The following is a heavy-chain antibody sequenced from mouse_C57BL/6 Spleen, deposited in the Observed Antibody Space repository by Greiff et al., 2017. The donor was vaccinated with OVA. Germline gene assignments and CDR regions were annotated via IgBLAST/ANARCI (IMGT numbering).Heavy chain of an antibody. Sequence: EVQLVESGGGLVKPGGSLKLSCAASGFTFSDYGMHWVRQAPEKGLEWVAYISSGSSTIYYADTVKGRFTISRDNAKNTLFLQMTSLRSEDTAMYYCARGGGNYVYAMDYWGQGTSVTVSS. D-gene: IGHD2-1*01. J-gene: IGHJ4*01. CDR2: ISSGSSTI. V-gene: IGHV5-17*01. CDR3: ARGGGNYVYAMDY. CDR1: GFTFSDYG.